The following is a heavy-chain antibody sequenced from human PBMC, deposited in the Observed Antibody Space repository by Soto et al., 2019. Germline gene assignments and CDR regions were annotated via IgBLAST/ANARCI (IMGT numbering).Heavy chain of an antibody. V-gene: IGHV3-23*01. D-gene: IGHD3-16*01. CDR3: AKAYFVWSSEQPYYFDY. CDR2: ISGSGGRS. J-gene: IGHJ4*02. CDR1: GFTFSNYA. Sequence: EVQLLDSGGGLVQPGGSLRLSCAASGFTFSNYAMTWVRQGPGKGLEWVSGISGSGGRSYYADSVKGRCTIARDNSKTTLYLKMSSLRAEDTAVYYCAKAYFVWSSEQPYYFDYGGQGTLVTVSS.